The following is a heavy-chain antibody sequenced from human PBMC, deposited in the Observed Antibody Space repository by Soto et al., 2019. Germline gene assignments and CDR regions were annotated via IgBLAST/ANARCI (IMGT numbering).Heavy chain of an antibody. J-gene: IGHJ4*02. D-gene: IGHD5-12*01. CDR2: IDPKSGGT. Sequence: QLVQSGAEVKKPGGSVKVSCKTSGPTFIAYYIHWVRQAPGQGLEWMGWIDPKSGGTTYEQKFLGRVTMTRDASINTAYMELNRLTSDDTAVYYCARVSVDVPEWGQGTLLTVSS. CDR1: GPTFIAYY. V-gene: IGHV1-2*02. CDR3: ARVSVDVPE.